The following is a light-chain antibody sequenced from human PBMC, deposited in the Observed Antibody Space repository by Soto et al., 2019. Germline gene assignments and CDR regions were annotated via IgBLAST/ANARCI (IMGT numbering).Light chain of an antibody. CDR3: QQYGSSGT. V-gene: IGKV3-20*01. J-gene: IGKJ1*01. Sequence: ESVLTQSPGTLSLSPGDRATLSCRASQSVSNNYLAWYQQKPGQAPRLLIYGASNRATVIPDRFSGSGSGTDFTLTISRLEPEDFAVYYCQQYGSSGTFGQGTKVDIK. CDR2: GAS. CDR1: QSVSNNY.